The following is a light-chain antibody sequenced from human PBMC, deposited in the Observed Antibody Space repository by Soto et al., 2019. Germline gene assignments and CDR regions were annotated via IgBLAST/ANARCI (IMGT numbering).Light chain of an antibody. CDR1: QYIGRY. V-gene: IGKV1-39*01. J-gene: IGKJ4*01. Sequence: DIQVTQSPSSLSASVGDRVTITCRAGQYIGRYLNWYQQKPGKAPKLLIYAASSLHSGVPSRFSGSGSGTDFTLTISSLQPEDFATYSCQQTYRTPLTFGGGTKVEIK. CDR3: QQTYRTPLT. CDR2: AAS.